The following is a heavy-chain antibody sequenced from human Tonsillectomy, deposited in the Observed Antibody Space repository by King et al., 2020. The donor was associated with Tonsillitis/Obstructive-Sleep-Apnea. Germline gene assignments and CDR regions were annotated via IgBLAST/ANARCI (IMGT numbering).Heavy chain of an antibody. V-gene: IGHV2-5*02. D-gene: IGHD2-2*01. J-gene: IGHJ4*02. CDR2: IYLDVDK. Sequence: TLKESGPTLVKPTQTLTLTCTFSGFSLSTSGVGVGWIRHPPGKALECPALIYLDVDKRYSPSLKSRLTITKDTSKNQVVLTMTNMDPVDTATYYCAHRLPLGYCSSTSCPDYFDYWGQGTLVTVSS. CDR1: GFSLSTSGVG. CDR3: AHRLPLGYCSSTSCPDYFDY.